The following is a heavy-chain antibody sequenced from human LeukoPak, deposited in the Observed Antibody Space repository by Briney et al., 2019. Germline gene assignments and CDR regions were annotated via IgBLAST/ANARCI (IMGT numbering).Heavy chain of an antibody. Sequence: PSETLSLTCTVSGGSISSYYWSWLRQPPGKGLEWVGYIYYSGSTNYKPSLKTRVTISVDASKHQFSLKLSSVTAAETAVYYCAGSELLWFEKVNSGFDFWGQGTLVTVSS. CDR2: IYYSGST. CDR3: AGSELLWFEKVNSGFDF. CDR1: GGSISSYY. V-gene: IGHV4-59*01. J-gene: IGHJ4*02. D-gene: IGHD3-10*01.